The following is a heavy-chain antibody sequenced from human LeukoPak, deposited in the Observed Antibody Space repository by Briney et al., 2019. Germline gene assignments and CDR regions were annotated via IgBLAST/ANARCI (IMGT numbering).Heavy chain of an antibody. J-gene: IGHJ4*02. CDR1: GYTFTSYG. Sequence: ASVKVSCKASGYTFTSYGISWVRQAPGQGLEWMGWISAYNGNTNYAQKLQGRVTMTTDTSTSTAYMELRSLRSDDTAVYYCARDYDYVWGGYHSTLDYWGQGTLVTVSS. CDR2: ISAYNGNT. V-gene: IGHV1-18*01. CDR3: ARDYDYVWGGYHSTLDY. D-gene: IGHD3-16*02.